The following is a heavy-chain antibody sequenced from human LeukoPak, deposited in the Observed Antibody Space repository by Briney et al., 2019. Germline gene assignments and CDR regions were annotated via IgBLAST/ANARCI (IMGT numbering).Heavy chain of an antibody. V-gene: IGHV1-2*02. CDR3: TRGGYGGPRVAFDY. CDR1: GYSFTEFD. Sequence: EASVKVSCKASGYSFTEFDINWVRQASGQGLEWMGWINPNSGGTNYAQKFQGRVTMTRDTSISTAYMEVSSLRSEDTAVYYCTRGGYGGPRVAFDYWGQGTLVTVSS. D-gene: IGHD1-1*01. CDR2: INPNSGGT. J-gene: IGHJ4*02.